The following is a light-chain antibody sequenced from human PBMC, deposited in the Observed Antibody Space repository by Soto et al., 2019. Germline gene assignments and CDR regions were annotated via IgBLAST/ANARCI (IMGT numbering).Light chain of an antibody. J-gene: IGLJ1*01. CDR2: DVS. Sequence: QSALTQPASVSGSPGESIAVSCSGTSSDIGAYIHVSWYQQHPGKAPKLMIYDVSNRPSGVSDRFSGSKSGNTASLTISGLQAEDEADYYCTSYTTSGTYVFGAGTKLPVL. V-gene: IGLV2-14*03. CDR1: SSDIGAYIH. CDR3: TSYTTSGTYV.